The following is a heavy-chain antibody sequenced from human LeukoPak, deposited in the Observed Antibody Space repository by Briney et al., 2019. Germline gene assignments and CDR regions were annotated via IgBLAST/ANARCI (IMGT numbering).Heavy chain of an antibody. Sequence: GGSLRLSCVASGFIFSENAMNWVRQAPGKGLEWVSSISSSSSYIYYADSVKGRFTISRDNAKNSLYLQMNSLRAEDTAVYYCAREGPGCSSTSCPSDYWGQGTLVTVSS. CDR3: AREGPGCSSTSCPSDY. CDR1: GFIFSENA. J-gene: IGHJ4*02. CDR2: ISSSSSYI. D-gene: IGHD2-2*01. V-gene: IGHV3-21*01.